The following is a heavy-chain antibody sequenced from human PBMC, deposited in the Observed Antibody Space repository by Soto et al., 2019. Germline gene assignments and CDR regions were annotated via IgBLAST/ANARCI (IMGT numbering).Heavy chain of an antibody. CDR2: ISYDGSNK. J-gene: IGHJ5*02. D-gene: IGHD6-13*01. CDR3: ANERRSGTDPNWFDP. CDR1: GPTFSSLG. Sequence: PGGTLTLSCPASGPTFSSLGPHSVRQAPGKGLEWVAVISYDGSNKYYADSVKGRFTISRDNSKNTLYLQMNSLRAEDTAFYYCANERRSGTDPNWFDPWGHGT. V-gene: IGHV3-30*18.